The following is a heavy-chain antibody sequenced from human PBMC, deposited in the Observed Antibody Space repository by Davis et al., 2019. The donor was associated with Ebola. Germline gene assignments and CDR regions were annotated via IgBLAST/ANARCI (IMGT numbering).Heavy chain of an antibody. CDR2: FDPEDGET. CDR3: ARVTHYYDYVWGSYRWFDY. D-gene: IGHD3-16*02. V-gene: IGHV1-24*01. Sequence: ASVKVSCKVSGYTLTELSMHWVRQAPGKGLEWMGGFDPEDGETIYAQKFQGRVTMTEDTSTDTAYMELSSLRSEDTAVYYCARVTHYYDYVWGSYRWFDYWGQGTLVTVSS. CDR1: GYTLTELS. J-gene: IGHJ4*02.